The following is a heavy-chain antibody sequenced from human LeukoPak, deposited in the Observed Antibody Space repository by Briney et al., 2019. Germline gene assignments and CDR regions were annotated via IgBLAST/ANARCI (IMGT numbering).Heavy chain of an antibody. Sequence: GASVKVSCKASGYTFTSYAMNWVRQAPGQGLEWMGWINTNTGYPTYAQGFTGRFVFSLDTSVSTAYLQISSLKAEDTAVYYCARDAEWLRPQGVGDYCGQGTLVTVSS. D-gene: IGHD5-12*01. CDR2: INTNTGYP. J-gene: IGHJ4*02. CDR1: GYTFTSYA. CDR3: ARDAEWLRPQGVGDY. V-gene: IGHV7-4-1*02.